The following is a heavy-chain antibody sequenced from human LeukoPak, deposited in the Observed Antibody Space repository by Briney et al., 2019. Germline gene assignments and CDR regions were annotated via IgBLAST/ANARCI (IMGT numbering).Heavy chain of an antibody. CDR1: GFTFSSYA. CDR2: ISGSGGST. V-gene: IGHV3-23*01. J-gene: IGHJ4*02. D-gene: IGHD3-22*01. CDR3: AKDRITMIVVVIYHFDY. Sequence: GGSLRLSCAASGFTFSSYAMSWVRQAPGKGLEWVSAISGSGGSTYYADSVEGRFTISRDNSKNTLYLQMNSLRAEDTAVYYCAKDRITMIVVVIYHFDYWGQGTLVTVSS.